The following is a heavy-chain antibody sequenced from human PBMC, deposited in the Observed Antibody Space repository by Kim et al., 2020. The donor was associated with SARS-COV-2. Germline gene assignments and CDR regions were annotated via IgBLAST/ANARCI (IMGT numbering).Heavy chain of an antibody. Sequence: GGSLRLSCAASGFTFSSYAMHWVRQAPGKGLEWVAVISYYGSNKYYADSVKGRFTISRDNSKNTLYLQMNSLRAEDTAVYYCARDLLAAAAVYYYYYGMDVWGQGTTVTVSS. CDR1: GFTFSSYA. V-gene: IGHV3-30*04. CDR3: ARDLLAAAAVYYYYYGMDV. CDR2: ISYYGSNK. D-gene: IGHD6-13*01. J-gene: IGHJ6*02.